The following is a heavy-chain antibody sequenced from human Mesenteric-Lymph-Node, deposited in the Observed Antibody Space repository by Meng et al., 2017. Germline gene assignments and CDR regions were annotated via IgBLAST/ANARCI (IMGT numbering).Heavy chain of an antibody. D-gene: IGHD2-21*01. J-gene: IGHJ4*02. V-gene: IGHV4-30-4*01. CDR1: GGPISSGDYY. Sequence: VPLHESGPGLTKPSQTLSLTCTVSGGPISSGDYYWSWIRQPPGKGLEWIGYIYYSGSTYYNPSLKSRVSISVDTSKNQFSLNLNSMTAADTAVYYCASFDHIPRRNYFDYWGQGTLVTVSS. CDR2: IYYSGST. CDR3: ASFDHIPRRNYFDY.